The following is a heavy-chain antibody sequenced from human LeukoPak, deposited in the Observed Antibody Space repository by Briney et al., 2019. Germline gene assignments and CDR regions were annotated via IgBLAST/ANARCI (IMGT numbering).Heavy chain of an antibody. CDR1: GGSISSSSYY. Sequence: SETLSLTCTVSGGSISSSSYYWGWIRQPPGQGLEWIGSIYYSGSTYYNPPLKSRVTISVDTSKNQFSLKLSSVTAADTAVYYCLCSSSWYAGFDPWGQGTLVTVSS. V-gene: IGHV4-39*01. J-gene: IGHJ5*02. CDR2: IYYSGST. CDR3: LCSSSWYAGFDP. D-gene: IGHD6-13*01.